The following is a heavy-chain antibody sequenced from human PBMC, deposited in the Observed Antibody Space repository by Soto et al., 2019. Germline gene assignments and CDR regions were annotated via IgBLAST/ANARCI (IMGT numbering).Heavy chain of an antibody. D-gene: IGHD5-18*01. CDR3: ARRELWSPYAFDI. Sequence: QLQLQESGPGLVKPSETLSLTCTVSGGSISSSSYYWGWIRQPPGKGLEWIGSIYYSGSTYYNPSLKSRVTISVDTSKNQFSLKLSSVTAADTAVYYCARRELWSPYAFDIWGQGTMVTVSS. CDR2: IYYSGST. J-gene: IGHJ3*02. CDR1: GGSISSSSYY. V-gene: IGHV4-39*01.